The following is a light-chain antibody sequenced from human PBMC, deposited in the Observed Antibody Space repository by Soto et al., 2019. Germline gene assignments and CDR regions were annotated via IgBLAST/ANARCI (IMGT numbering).Light chain of an antibody. CDR1: QSIVNY. J-gene: IGKJ1*01. V-gene: IGKV1-39*01. CDR3: QQSYSTPWT. Sequence: DIQMTQSPSSLSAAVGDRVTITFRASQSIVNYLNWYQQRPGKAPNLLIYAASSLQSGVPSRFSGSESGTDFTLTISSLQPEDFATYHCQQSYSTPWTFGQGTKVDIK. CDR2: AAS.